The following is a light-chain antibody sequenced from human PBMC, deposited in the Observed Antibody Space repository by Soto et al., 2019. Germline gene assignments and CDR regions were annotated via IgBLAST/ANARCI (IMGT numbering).Light chain of an antibody. CDR3: QMYTSALFT. V-gene: IGKV1-27*01. J-gene: IGKJ3*01. Sequence: DIQLTQSPSSLSASIGDRVTITCRASQGINNYLAWYQQKPGKGPKLLIYSAFTLQSGVPSRFSGSRSGTDFTLTISSLQPEDVATYYCQMYTSALFTFGPGTKVDI. CDR2: SAF. CDR1: QGINNY.